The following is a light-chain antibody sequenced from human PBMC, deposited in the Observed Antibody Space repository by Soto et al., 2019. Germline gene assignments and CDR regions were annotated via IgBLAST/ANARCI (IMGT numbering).Light chain of an antibody. J-gene: IGLJ2*01. Sequence: QSVLTQPASVSGSPGQSITISCTGTSSDIGGYNYVSWYQQHPGKAPKLMIYGVSDRPSGVSTRFSGSRSGNTASLTISGLQADDEADYSCSSYTSSSTRVFGGGTKLTVL. V-gene: IGLV2-14*01. CDR1: SSDIGGYNY. CDR3: SSYTSSSTRV. CDR2: GVS.